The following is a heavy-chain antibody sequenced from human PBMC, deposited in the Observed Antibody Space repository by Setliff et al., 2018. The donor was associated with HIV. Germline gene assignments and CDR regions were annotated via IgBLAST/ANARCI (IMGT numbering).Heavy chain of an antibody. V-gene: IGHV4-39*07. CDR2: IYHSGST. J-gene: IGHJ3*02. CDR3: SSSSALEVDAFDI. Sequence: SETLSLTCTVSGASVSSGGFYWSWIRQPPGKGLEWIGSIYHSGSTYYNPSLKSRVTISVDTSKNQSSLKLSSVTAADTAVYYCSSSSALEVDAFDIWGQGTMVTVS. D-gene: IGHD6-13*01. CDR1: GASVSSGGFY.